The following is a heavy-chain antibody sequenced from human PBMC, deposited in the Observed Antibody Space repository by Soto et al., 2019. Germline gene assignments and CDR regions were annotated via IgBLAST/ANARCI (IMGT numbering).Heavy chain of an antibody. V-gene: IGHV2-5*02. Sequence: QITLTESGPALVKPTETLTLTCTFSGFSLSSAGAGVGWIRQPPGKALEWIALIYWDNDKRYPPSLKSRLSLTKDLSRHEVALTMTNMDPMDTGTYFCAHIDITYGGVARDDAFDVWGQGTMVTVSS. CDR1: GFSLSSAGAG. CDR3: AHIDITYGGVARDDAFDV. CDR2: IYWDNDK. J-gene: IGHJ3*01. D-gene: IGHD3-16*01.